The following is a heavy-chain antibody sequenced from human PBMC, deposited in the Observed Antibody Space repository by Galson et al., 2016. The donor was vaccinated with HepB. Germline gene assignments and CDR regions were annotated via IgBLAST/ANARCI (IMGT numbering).Heavy chain of an antibody. D-gene: IGHD2-15*01. J-gene: IGHJ4*02. CDR1: GYSFPHFW. Sequence: QSGAEVKKPGESLKISCQASGYSFPHFWIGWVRQMPGKGLEWMGVIFPSDSDTTYNPSFEGQVTISADTSSDTVYLQWNSLKASDTAMYYCVRDGYCSGGICSSKFFFDYWGQGTLVTVSS. CDR3: VRDGYCSGGICSSKFFFDY. V-gene: IGHV5-51*01. CDR2: IFPSDSDT.